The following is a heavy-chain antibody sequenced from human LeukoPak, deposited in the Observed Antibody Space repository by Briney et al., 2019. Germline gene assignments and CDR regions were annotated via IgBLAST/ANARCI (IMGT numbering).Heavy chain of an antibody. CDR1: GVAFRSNY. V-gene: IGHV3-53*01. D-gene: IGHD2-8*02. CDR3: ARDHSSTGMYN. J-gene: IGHJ4*02. CDR2: TYSGGIT. Sequence: GGSLRLSCAASGVAFRSNYISWVRQAPGKGLEWVSVTYSGGITYYADSVKGRFTISRDNSKNMLYLQMNSLRAEDTAVYYCARDHSSTGMYNWGQGTLVTVSS.